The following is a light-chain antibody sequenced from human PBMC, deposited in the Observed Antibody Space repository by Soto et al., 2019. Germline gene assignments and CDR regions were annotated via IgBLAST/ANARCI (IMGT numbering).Light chain of an antibody. J-gene: IGKJ2*01. CDR1: QTVFHTSYNKDF. V-gene: IGKV4-1*01. CDR3: QQYYSSVT. CDR2: WAS. Sequence: DIVMTQSPDSLSVSLGERATTNCKSSQTVFHTSYNKDFLAWYQQKAGQPPKLLFYWASTRESGVPARFSGGGSGTDFSLTISSLQPEDVAVYYCQQYYSSVTFGQGTKLEIK.